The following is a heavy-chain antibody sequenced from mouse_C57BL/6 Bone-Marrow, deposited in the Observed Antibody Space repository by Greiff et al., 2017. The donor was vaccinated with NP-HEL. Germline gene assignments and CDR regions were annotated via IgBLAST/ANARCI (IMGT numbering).Heavy chain of an antibody. CDR2: INYDGSST. J-gene: IGHJ4*01. CDR3: AREGGLRRRTYAMDY. V-gene: IGHV5-16*01. CDR1: GFTFSDYY. Sequence: EVQVVESEGGLVQPGSSMKLSCTASGFTFSDYYMAWVRQVPEKGLEWVANINYDGSSTYYLDSLKSRFIISRDNAKKILYLQMSSLKSEDTATYYCAREGGLRRRTYAMDYWGQGTSVTVSS. D-gene: IGHD2-4*01.